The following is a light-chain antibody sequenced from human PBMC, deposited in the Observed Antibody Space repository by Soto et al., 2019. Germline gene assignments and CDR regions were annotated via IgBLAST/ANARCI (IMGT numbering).Light chain of an antibody. CDR3: SLYTSSSTYV. CDR2: DVS. Sequence: QSALTQPASVSGSPGQSITISCTGTSSDVGGYNYVSWYQQHPGKAPKLMIYDVSNRPSGASNRFSGSKSGNTASLTISGLQAEDEADYYCSLYTSSSTYVFGTGTKVTVL. CDR1: SSDVGGYNY. J-gene: IGLJ1*01. V-gene: IGLV2-14*01.